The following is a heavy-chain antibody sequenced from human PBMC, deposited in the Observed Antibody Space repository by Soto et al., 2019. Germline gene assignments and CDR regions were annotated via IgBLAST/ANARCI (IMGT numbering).Heavy chain of an antibody. V-gene: IGHV4-59*01. J-gene: IGHJ6*02. CDR3: ARGKRDMYYYYGMDV. D-gene: IGHD2-15*01. CDR1: CGSIISYY. Sequence: SETLSLTCTASCGSIISYYWSWIRQPPGKGLEWIGYIYYSGSTNYNPSLKSRVTISVDTSKNQFSLKLSSVTAADTAVYYCARGKRDMYYYYGMDVWGQGTTVTVSS. CDR2: IYYSGST.